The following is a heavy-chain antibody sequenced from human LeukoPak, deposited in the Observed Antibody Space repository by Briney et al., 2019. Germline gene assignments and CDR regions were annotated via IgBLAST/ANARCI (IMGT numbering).Heavy chain of an antibody. V-gene: IGHV1-46*03. CDR2: INPSGGST. D-gene: IGHD3-10*01. Sequence: ASVKVSCKASGYTFTSYYMHWVRQAPGQGLEWMGIINPSGGSTSYAQKFQGRVTMTRDTSTSTVYTELSSLRSEDTAVYYCARGPRDYYGSGSYYMGGDYLKYWGQGTLVTVSS. CDR3: ARGPRDYYGSGSYYMGGDYLKY. CDR1: GYTFTSYY. J-gene: IGHJ4*02.